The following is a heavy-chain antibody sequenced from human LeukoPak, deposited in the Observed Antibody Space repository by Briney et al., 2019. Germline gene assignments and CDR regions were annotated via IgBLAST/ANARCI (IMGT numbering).Heavy chain of an antibody. D-gene: IGHD6-19*01. CDR1: GGSISSYY. CDR3: ARFAVAGFRSRNWFDP. CDR2: IYYSGST. J-gene: IGHJ5*02. Sequence: SETLSLTCTVSGGSISSYYWSWIRQPPGKGLERIGYIYYSGSTNYNPSLKSRVTISVDTSKNQFSLKLSSVTAADTAVYYCARFAVAGFRSRNWFDPWGQGTLVTVSS. V-gene: IGHV4-59*01.